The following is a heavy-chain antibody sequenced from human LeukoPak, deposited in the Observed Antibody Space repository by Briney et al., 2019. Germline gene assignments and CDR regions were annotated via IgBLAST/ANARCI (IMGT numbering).Heavy chain of an antibody. D-gene: IGHD6-19*01. CDR2: ISSSSSYI. CDR3: AGAPIAVAGPRFDY. Sequence: GGSLRLSCAASGFTFSSYSMNWVRQAPGKGLEWFSSISSSSSYIYYADPVKGRFTISRDNATNSLYLQMNSLRAEDSAVYYCAGAPIAVAGPRFDYWGQGTLVTVSS. CDR1: GFTFSSYS. V-gene: IGHV3-21*01. J-gene: IGHJ4*02.